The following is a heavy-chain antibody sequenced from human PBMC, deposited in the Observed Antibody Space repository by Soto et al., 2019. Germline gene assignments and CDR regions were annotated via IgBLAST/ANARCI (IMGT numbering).Heavy chain of an antibody. CDR3: ARVQYCISTSCYGSGWFDP. D-gene: IGHD2-2*01. V-gene: IGHV4-30-4*01. J-gene: IGHJ5*02. CDR1: GGSISSGGYY. CDR2: IYYSGST. Sequence: PLETLSLTCTVSGGSISSGGYYWSWIRQPPGKGLEWIGYIYYSGSTYYNPSLKSRVTISVDTSKNQFSLKLSSVTAADTAVYYCARVQYCISTSCYGSGWFDPWGQGTLVTVSS.